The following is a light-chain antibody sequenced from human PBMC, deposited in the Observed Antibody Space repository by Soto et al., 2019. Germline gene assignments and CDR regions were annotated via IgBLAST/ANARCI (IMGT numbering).Light chain of an antibody. J-gene: IGKJ5*01. CDR3: HQYKNWPPST. Sequence: LTKSPYARPACKGDRAMLSCSASQNIGSNLAWYQQRLGQAPRLLMYGASTRATETPARFSGSGSATDFTLSISSLQSEDFAVYDCHQYKNWPPSTLGQGTRLEI. CDR1: QNIGSN. CDR2: GAS. V-gene: IGKV3-15*01.